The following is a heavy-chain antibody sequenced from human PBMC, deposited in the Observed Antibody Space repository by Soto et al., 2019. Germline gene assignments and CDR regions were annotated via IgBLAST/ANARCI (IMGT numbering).Heavy chain of an antibody. J-gene: IGHJ4*02. CDR1: GYTFSSYA. Sequence: SVKVSCKASGYTFSSYAMHWVRQAPGQGLEWMGWIIPIFGTANYAQKFQGRVTITADESTSTAYMELSSLRSEETAVYYCAREDYDSSGYYRRLDYWGQGTLVTVSS. V-gene: IGHV1-69*13. CDR2: IIPIFGTA. D-gene: IGHD3-22*01. CDR3: AREDYDSSGYYRRLDY.